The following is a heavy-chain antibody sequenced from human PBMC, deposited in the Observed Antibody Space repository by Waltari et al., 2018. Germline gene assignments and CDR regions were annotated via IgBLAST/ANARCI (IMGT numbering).Heavy chain of an antibody. Sequence: QVQLVTSGAAVNPPGASVPVSCTASGYPFPVHSIHWVRRSPGQGLAWMGWINPNSDETNDAQNFQGRATVTRETSISTAYMELSSLISGDTAVYFCARGLSGSYHTPIGHWGQGTLVTVSS. CDR3: ARGLSGSYHTPIGH. J-gene: IGHJ4*01. CDR1: GYPFPVHS. CDR2: INPNSDET. V-gene: IGHV1-2*02. D-gene: IGHD1-26*01.